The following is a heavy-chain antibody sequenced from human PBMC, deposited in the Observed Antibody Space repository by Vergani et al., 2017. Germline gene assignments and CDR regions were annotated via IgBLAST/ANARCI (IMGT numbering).Heavy chain of an antibody. D-gene: IGHD1-7*01. CDR2: INPNSGGT. CDR3: ARPPGGYNWNYVSWFDP. J-gene: IGHJ5*02. V-gene: IGHV1-2*02. Sequence: QVQLVQSGAEVKKPGASVKVSCKASGYTFTGYYMHWVRQAPGQGLEWMGWINPNSGGTNYAQKFQGRVTMTRDTSIRTAYMELSRLRSDDTAVYYCARPPGGYNWNYVSWFDPWGQGTLVTVSS. CDR1: GYTFTGYY.